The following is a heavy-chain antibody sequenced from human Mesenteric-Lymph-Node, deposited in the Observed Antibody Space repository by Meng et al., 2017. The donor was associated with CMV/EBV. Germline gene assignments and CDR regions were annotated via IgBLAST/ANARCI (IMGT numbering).Heavy chain of an antibody. CDR3: ARVTPAANWAGTFDI. V-gene: IGHV3-48*03. CDR2: ISSSGSTI. J-gene: IGHJ3*02. CDR1: GFTFSNYE. D-gene: IGHD2-2*01. Sequence: GGSLRLSCAASGFTFSNYEMNWVRQAPGKGLECISHISSSGSTIYHADSVKGRFTISRDNAKRSLYLQMNSLRVEDTAVYYCARVTPAANWAGTFDIWGQGTMVTVSS.